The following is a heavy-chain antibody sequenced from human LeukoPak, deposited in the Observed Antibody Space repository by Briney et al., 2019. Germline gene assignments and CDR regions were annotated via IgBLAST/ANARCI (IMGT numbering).Heavy chain of an antibody. D-gene: IGHD3-10*01. CDR3: ASGLSLGGSLGY. Sequence: PSETLSLTCTVSGGSISNYYWSWVRQPAGKGLEWIGRIYASGSRNTNYNPSLKSRVTMSVDTSKNQFSLKLNSVTAADTAVYYCASGLSLGGSLGYWGQGTLVTVSS. CDR2: IYASGSRNT. CDR1: GGSISNYY. V-gene: IGHV4-4*07. J-gene: IGHJ4*02.